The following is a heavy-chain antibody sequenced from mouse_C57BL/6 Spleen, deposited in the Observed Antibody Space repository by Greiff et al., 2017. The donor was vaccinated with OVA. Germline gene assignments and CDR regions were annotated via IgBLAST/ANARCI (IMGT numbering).Heavy chain of an antibody. D-gene: IGHD1-1*01. J-gene: IGHJ4*01. CDR1: GYTFTSYW. CDR2: IDPSDSYT. CDR3: ARSLVYYYGSSYVVEAMDY. V-gene: IGHV1-69*01. Sequence: VQLQQSGAELVMPGASVKLSCKASGYTFTSYWMHWVKQRPGQGLEWIGEIDPSDSYTNYNQKFKGKSTLTVDKSSSTAYMQLSSLTSEDSAVYYGARSLVYYYGSSYVVEAMDYWGQGTSVTVSS.